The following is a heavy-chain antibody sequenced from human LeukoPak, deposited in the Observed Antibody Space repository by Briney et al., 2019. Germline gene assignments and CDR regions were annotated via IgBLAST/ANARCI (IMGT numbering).Heavy chain of an antibody. CDR1: GYSFTSYW. CDR3: ARRDGYNYVDY. J-gene: IGHJ4*02. V-gene: IGHV5-51*01. CDR2: IYPDDSDT. D-gene: IGHD5-24*01. Sequence: GESLKTSCKGSGYSFTSYWIGWVRQMPGKGLELMGIIYPDDSDTRYSPSFQGQVTISADESINTAYLQWSGLKASDTAIYYCARRDGYNYVDYWGQGTLVTVSS.